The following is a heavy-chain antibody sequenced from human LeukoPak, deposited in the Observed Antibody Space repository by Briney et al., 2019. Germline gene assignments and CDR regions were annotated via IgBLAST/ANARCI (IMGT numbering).Heavy chain of an antibody. J-gene: IGHJ5*02. CDR3: ARELWRRAHNWFDP. Sequence: GASVKVSCKASGYTFTGYYMHWVRQAPGQGLEWMGWINPNSGGTNYAQKFQGRVTMTRDTSISTAYMELSRLRSDDTAVYYCARELWRRAHNWFDPWGQGTLVTVSS. CDR1: GYTFTGYY. CDR2: INPNSGGT. V-gene: IGHV1-2*02. D-gene: IGHD3-16*01.